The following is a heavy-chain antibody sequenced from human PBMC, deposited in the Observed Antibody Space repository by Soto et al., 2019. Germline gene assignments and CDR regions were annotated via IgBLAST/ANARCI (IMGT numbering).Heavy chain of an antibody. D-gene: IGHD3-22*01. J-gene: IGHJ6*02. CDR1: GFTFSSDW. CDR3: AKDHAYYYDSSGYYYGDYYYYGMDV. V-gene: IGHV3-74*01. Sequence: PGGSLRLSCAASGFTFSSDWMHWVRQAPGKGLVWVSRINTDGSGTTYADSVKGRFTISRDNAKNMVYLQMNSLRAEDTAVYYCAKDHAYYYDSSGYYYGDYYYYGMDVWGQGTTVTVSS. CDR2: INTDGSGT.